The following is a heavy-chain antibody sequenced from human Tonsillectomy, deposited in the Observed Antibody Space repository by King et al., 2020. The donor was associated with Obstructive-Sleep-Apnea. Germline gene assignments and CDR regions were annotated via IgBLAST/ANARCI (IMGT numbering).Heavy chain of an antibody. CDR1: GGSFSDYY. CDR2: INHSGST. Sequence: HVQLQQWGAGLLRPSETLSLTCAVYGGSFSDYYWSWIRQPPGKGLEWIGEINHSGSTNYNLALKGRVTISVDTSNNQFSLKLSSVTAADTAVYYCATGSGAAAVNWFDPWGQGALVSVSS. J-gene: IGHJ5*02. D-gene: IGHD6-13*01. V-gene: IGHV4-34*01. CDR3: ATGSGAAAVNWFDP.